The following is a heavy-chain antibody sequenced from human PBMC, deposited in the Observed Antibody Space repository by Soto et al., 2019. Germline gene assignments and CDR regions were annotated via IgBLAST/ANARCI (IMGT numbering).Heavy chain of an antibody. J-gene: IGHJ6*02. V-gene: IGHV2-26*01. D-gene: IGHD6-13*01. CDR2: IFSNDEK. Sequence: ETLSLTCTVSGDSISNYYWSWIRQPAGKGLEWLAHIFSNDEKSYSTSLKSRLTISKDTSKSQVVLTMTNMDPVDTATYYCARTTSSSWLASYYGMDVWGQGTTVTVSS. CDR3: ARTTSSSWLASYYGMDV. CDR1: GDSISNYYW.